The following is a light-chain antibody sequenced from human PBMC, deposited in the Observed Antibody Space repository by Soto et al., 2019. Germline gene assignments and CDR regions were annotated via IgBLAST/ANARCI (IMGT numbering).Light chain of an antibody. V-gene: IGKV3-11*01. J-gene: IGKJ5*01. CDR2: DTS. CDR1: QNVGNY. Sequence: EIVLTQSPATLSLSPGERATLSCRASQNVGNYLAWYQQKPGQAPRLLIYDTSNRATGIPARFSGSGSGTDFTLTISSLESEDFAVYYCQQRANWPPITFGQGTRLEIK. CDR3: QQRANWPPIT.